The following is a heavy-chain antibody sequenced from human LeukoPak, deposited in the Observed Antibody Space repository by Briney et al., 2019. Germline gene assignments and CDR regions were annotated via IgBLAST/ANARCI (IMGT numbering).Heavy chain of an antibody. CDR1: GFTFSSYG. Sequence: GGSLRLSCAASGFTFSSYGMHWVRQAPGKGLEWVAVISYDGSNKYYADSVKGRFTISRDNSKNTLYLQMNSLRAEDTAVYYCARDRGECTNGVCYYHDFDYWGQGTLVTASS. J-gene: IGHJ4*02. V-gene: IGHV3-30*03. CDR3: ARDRGECTNGVCYYHDFDY. CDR2: ISYDGSNK. D-gene: IGHD2-8*01.